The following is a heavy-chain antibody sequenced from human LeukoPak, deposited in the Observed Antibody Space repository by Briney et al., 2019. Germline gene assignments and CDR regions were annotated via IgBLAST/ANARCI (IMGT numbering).Heavy chain of an antibody. V-gene: IGHV3-23*01. CDR1: GFTFSSYA. D-gene: IGHD3-22*01. Sequence: GGSLRRSCAASGFTFSSYAMSWVRQAPGKGLEWASAISGSGGSTYYADSVKGRFTISRDNSKNTLYLQMNSLRAEDTAVYYCAKGREAGYYPYYYYGMDVWGQGTTVTVSS. CDR3: AKGREAGYYPYYYYGMDV. J-gene: IGHJ6*02. CDR2: ISGSGGST.